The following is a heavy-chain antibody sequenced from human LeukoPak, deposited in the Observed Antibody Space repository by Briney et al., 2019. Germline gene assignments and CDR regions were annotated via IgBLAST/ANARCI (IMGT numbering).Heavy chain of an antibody. V-gene: IGHV3-30*02. CDR1: GFTFSSYG. J-gene: IGHJ4*02. Sequence: TGGSLRLSCAASGFTFSSYGMHWVRQAPGKGLEWVAFIRYDGSNKYHADSVKGRFTISRDNSKNTLYLQMNSLRAEDTAVHYCAKMRLQYFDNDYWGQGTLVTVSS. D-gene: IGHD4-11*01. CDR2: IRYDGSNK. CDR3: AKMRLQYFDNDY.